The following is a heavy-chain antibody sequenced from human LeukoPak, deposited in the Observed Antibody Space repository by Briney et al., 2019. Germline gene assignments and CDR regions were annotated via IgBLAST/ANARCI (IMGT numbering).Heavy chain of an antibody. Sequence: GGSLRLSCAASGFTVSSNYMSWVRQAPGKGLEWVSVIYSGGSTYYADSVKGRFTISRDNSKNTLYLQMNSLRAEDTAVYYCARERRSSGWYESRWFDPWGQGTLVTVSS. D-gene: IGHD6-19*01. CDR2: IYSGGST. J-gene: IGHJ5*02. CDR3: ARERRSSGWYESRWFDP. V-gene: IGHV3-53*01. CDR1: GFTVSSNY.